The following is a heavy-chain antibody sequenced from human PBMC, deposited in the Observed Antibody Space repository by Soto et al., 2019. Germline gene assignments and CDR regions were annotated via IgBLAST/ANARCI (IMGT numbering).Heavy chain of an antibody. Sequence: SETLSLTCTVSGDSISSYSWSWIRQPPGKGLEWIGNIHYNGNTYYNPSLKSRVTMSADTSKNQFSLKLSSVTAADTAVYYCARPRDYNALTGHLGNYFDPWGQGTLVTVSS. D-gene: IGHD3-9*01. J-gene: IGHJ5*02. CDR2: IHYNGNT. CDR1: GDSISSYS. V-gene: IGHV4-59*04. CDR3: ARPRDYNALTGHLGNYFDP.